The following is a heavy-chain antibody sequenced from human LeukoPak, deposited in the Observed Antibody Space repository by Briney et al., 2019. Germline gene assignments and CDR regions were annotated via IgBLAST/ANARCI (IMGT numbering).Heavy chain of an antibody. CDR2: INNDGRRI. V-gene: IGHV3-74*01. CDR1: GFSFSEYW. Sequence: GGSLRLSCAASGFSFSEYWMHWVRRAPGKGLEWVSRINNDGRRITYADSVKGRFTISRDNAKNTLYFQMNSLRVEDTAVYYCATSPVISRDWGQGTLVTVSS. D-gene: IGHD3-22*01. J-gene: IGHJ4*02. CDR3: ATSPVISRD.